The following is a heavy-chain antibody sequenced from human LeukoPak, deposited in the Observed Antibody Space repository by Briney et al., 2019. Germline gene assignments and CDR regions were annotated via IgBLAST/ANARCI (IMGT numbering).Heavy chain of an antibody. J-gene: IGHJ4*02. CDR1: GVSFSGYY. CDR3: ARGGSGIAAAAFDY. D-gene: IGHD6-13*01. CDR2: INHSGST. V-gene: IGHV4-34*01. Sequence: SETLSLTCAVYGVSFSGYYWSWIRQPPGKGLEWIGEINHSGSTNYHPSLKSRVTITVDTSKNHFSLKLSSVTAADTAVYYCARGGSGIAAAAFDYWGRGTLVTVSS.